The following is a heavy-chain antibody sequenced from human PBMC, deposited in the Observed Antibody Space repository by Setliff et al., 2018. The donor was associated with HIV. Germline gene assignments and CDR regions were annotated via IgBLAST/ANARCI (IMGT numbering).Heavy chain of an antibody. V-gene: IGHV4-39*07. CDR2: MHHSGNT. CDR1: GGSFSSSSYY. D-gene: IGHD2-15*01. CDR3: ARGTRSSVDWFDP. J-gene: IGHJ5*02. Sequence: SETLSLTCTVSGGSFSSSSYYWGWIRQPPGKGLEWIGTMHHSGNTHYKPSLKGRVTVSLDTSKKQLSLKLSSVTAADTAVYFCARGTRSSVDWFDPWGQGALVTVSS.